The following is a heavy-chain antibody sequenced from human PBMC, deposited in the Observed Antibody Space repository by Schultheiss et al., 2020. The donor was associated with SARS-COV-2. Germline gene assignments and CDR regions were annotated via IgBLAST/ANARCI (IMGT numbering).Heavy chain of an antibody. V-gene: IGHV3-30*07. J-gene: IGHJ4*02. CDR2: ISYDGSNK. CDR3: AKIGRELVVAPRGHTNKPLYYFDY. D-gene: IGHD2-2*01. CDR1: GFTFSSYA. Sequence: GGSLRLSCAASGFTFSSYAMHWVRQAPGKGLEWVAVISYDGSNKYYADSVKGRFTISRDNSKNTLYLQMNSLRAEDTAVYYCAKIGRELVVAPRGHTNKPLYYFDYWGQGTLVTVSS.